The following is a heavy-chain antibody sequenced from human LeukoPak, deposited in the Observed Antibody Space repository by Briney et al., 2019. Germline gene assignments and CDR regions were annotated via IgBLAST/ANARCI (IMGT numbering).Heavy chain of an antibody. CDR1: GASITAHS. D-gene: IGHD3-22*01. V-gene: IGHV4-4*07. J-gene: IGHJ6*03. CDR3: ARDMVSTWPYFYTYYYMDV. Sequence: SETLSLTCTVSGASITAHSWNWIRQPAGKALEWIGRIHGNGSTNYNPSLKSRVTMSLDTSKSQFSLKLSSVTAADTALYYCARDMVSTWPYFYTYYYMDVWGQGTTVAVSS. CDR2: IHGNGST.